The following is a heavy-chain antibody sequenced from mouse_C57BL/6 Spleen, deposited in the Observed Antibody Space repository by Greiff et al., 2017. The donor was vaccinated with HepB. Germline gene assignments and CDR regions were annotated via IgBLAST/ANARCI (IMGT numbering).Heavy chain of an antibody. V-gene: IGHV1-59*01. CDR3: ARKGGSSYWYFDV. D-gene: IGHD1-1*01. CDR2: IDPSDSYT. J-gene: IGHJ1*03. CDR1: GYTFTSYW. Sequence: QVQLQQPGAELVRPGPSVKLSCKASGYTFTSYWMHWVKQRPGQGLEWIGVIDPSDSYTNYNQKFKGKATLTVDTSSSTAYMQLSSLTSEDSAVYYCARKGGSSYWYFDVWGTGTTVTVSS.